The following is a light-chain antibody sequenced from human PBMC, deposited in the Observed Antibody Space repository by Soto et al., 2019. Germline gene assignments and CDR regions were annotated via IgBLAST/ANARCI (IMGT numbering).Light chain of an antibody. V-gene: IGLV2-14*01. CDR2: DVS. CDR1: SSDVGGYNY. J-gene: IGLJ2*01. CDR3: SSYTSSSTLEV. Sequence: QSAVTQPASVSGSPGPSITISCTGTSSDVGGYNYVSWYQQHPGKAPKLMIYDVSNRPSGVSNRFSGSKSGNTASLTISGLQAEDEADYYCSSYTSSSTLEVFGGGTKVTVL.